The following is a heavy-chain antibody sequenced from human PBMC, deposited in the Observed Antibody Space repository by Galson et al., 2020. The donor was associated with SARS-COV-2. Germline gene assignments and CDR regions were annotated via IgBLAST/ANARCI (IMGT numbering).Heavy chain of an antibody. D-gene: IGHD6-13*01. V-gene: IGHV3-33*01. CDR2: IWYDGSNK. CDR1: GFTFSSYG. J-gene: IGHJ4*02. CDR3: ARPQPNSSSWYSDYFDY. Sequence: TGGSLRLSCAASGFTFSSYGMHWVRQAPGKGLEWVAVIWYDGSNKYYADSVKGRFTISRDNSKNTLYLQMNSLRAEDTAVYYCARPQPNSSSWYSDYFDYWGQGTLVTGSS.